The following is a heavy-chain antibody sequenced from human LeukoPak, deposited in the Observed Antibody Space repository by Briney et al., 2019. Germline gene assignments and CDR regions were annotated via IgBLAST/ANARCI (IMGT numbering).Heavy chain of an antibody. Sequence: GGSLRLSCAASGLTFSSYSMNWVRQAPGKGLEWVSYISSSSTIYYADSVKGRFTISRDNAKNSLYLQMNSLRAEDTAVYYCARDGYTRPTFDYWGQGTLVTVSS. CDR2: ISSSSTI. CDR3: ARDGYTRPTFDY. CDR1: GLTFSSYS. V-gene: IGHV3-48*01. J-gene: IGHJ4*02. D-gene: IGHD5-18*01.